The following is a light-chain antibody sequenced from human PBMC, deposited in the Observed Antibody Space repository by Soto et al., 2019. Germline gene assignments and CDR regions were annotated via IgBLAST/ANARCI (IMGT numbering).Light chain of an antibody. J-gene: IGKJ1*01. V-gene: IGKV1-5*03. Sequence: DIQMTQSPSTLSASVGARVTITCRASPSVDTCLAWYQQKPEKAPHLLIYKASSLETGVPSRFSGSGSVTEFTLTISSLQPDDFATYYCQEFYRYPWTFGQGTKMEIK. CDR2: KAS. CDR3: QEFYRYPWT. CDR1: PSVDTC.